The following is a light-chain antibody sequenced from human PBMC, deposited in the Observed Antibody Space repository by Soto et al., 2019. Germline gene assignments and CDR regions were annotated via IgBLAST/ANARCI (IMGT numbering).Light chain of an antibody. CDR2: AAS. V-gene: IGKV1-12*01. Sequence: DIQMTQSPSSVSASVGDRVSITCRASQDISSWLAWYQQKPGRAPKLLIYAASSLQSGVPSRFGGSGSGTEFTLTISSLQTEDFATYYCQQANSFPTFTFGPGTKVDIK. CDR3: QQANSFPTFT. CDR1: QDISSW. J-gene: IGKJ3*01.